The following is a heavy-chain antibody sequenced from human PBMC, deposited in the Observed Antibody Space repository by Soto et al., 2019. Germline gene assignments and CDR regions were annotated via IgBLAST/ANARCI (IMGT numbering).Heavy chain of an antibody. CDR1: GGTFRTYA. J-gene: IGHJ6*02. CDR2: IIPILGTV. Sequence: QVQLLQSGAEVKKPGSSVRVSCEASGGTFRTYAISWVRQAPGQGLEWMGEIIPILGTVNYAQKFQGRVTINADESTTTVSMDLRSLRSEDTAVYYCAKGAVAGTPTSYYYYGMDVWGQGTTVTVSS. V-gene: IGHV1-69*12. D-gene: IGHD6-19*01. CDR3: AKGAVAGTPTSYYYYGMDV.